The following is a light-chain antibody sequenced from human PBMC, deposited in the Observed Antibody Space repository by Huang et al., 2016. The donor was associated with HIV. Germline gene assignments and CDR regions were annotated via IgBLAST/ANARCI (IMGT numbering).Light chain of an antibody. Sequence: DILMTQSPDFLAVSLGERATINCRSSRSIFYSSNNKNYLAWYQQKPGQPPKLLIHWASTRQTGVPDRFSGSGAGTDFTLTISSLQAEDVAMYYCQQYYTSPFTFGPGTKVDVK. J-gene: IGKJ3*01. CDR3: QQYYTSPFT. CDR1: RSIFYSSNNKNY. V-gene: IGKV4-1*01. CDR2: WAS.